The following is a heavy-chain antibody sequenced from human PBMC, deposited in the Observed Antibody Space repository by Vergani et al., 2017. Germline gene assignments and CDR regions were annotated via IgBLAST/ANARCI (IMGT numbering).Heavy chain of an antibody. V-gene: IGHV4-59*01. D-gene: IGHD6-13*01. CDR3: ARSAGKGGWFDP. CDR2: IYYSGST. Sequence: QVQLQESGPGLVKPSETLSLTCTVSGGSISSYYWSWIRQPPGKGLEWIGYIYYSGSTNYNPSLKSRVTISVDTSKNQFSLKLSSVTAADTAVYYCARSAGKGGWFDPWGQGTLVTVSS. J-gene: IGHJ5*02. CDR1: GGSISSYY.